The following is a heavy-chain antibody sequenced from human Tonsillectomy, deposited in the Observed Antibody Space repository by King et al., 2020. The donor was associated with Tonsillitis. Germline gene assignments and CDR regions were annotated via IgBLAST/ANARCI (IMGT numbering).Heavy chain of an antibody. CDR2: IYTSGST. D-gene: IGHD2-8*01. J-gene: IGHJ6*02. CDR1: GGSISSYY. CDR3: ARSLGYCTNGVCYHYYGMDV. Sequence: VQLQESGPGLVKPSETLSLTCTVSGGSISSYYWSWIRQPAGKGLEWIGRIYTSGSTNYNPSLKSRVTMSVDTSKNQFSLKLSSVTAADTAVYYCARSLGYCTNGVCYHYYGMDVWGQGTTVTVSS. V-gene: IGHV4-4*07.